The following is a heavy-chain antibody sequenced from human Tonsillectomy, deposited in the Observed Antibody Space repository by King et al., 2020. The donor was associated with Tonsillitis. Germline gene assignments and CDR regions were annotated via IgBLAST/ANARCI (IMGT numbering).Heavy chain of an antibody. Sequence: VQLVESGGGFIQPGRSLRLSCVDSGFTFDDYAMHWVRQAPGKGLEWVSGIRWNSGDIGYADSVKGRFTISRDNAKNNLYLKMNSLRTEDTALYYCATVIGPGSYGYLSLAYWGQGPLVTVPS. D-gene: IGHD3-16*01. V-gene: IGHV3-9*01. CDR2: IRWNSGDI. J-gene: IGHJ4*02. CDR1: GFTFDDYA. CDR3: ATVIGPGSYGYLSLAY.